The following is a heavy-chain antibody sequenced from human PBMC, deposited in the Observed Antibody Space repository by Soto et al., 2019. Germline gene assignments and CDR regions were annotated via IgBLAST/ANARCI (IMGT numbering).Heavy chain of an antibody. CDR2: ISPIFGTA. J-gene: IGHJ6*02. V-gene: IGHV1-69*13. CDR3: ASRDYDFWSGCHVYYYYYGMDV. CDR1: GATFSSYA. Sequence: SVKVSCKASGATFSSYAISWVRQAAGQGREWMGWISPIFGTANYAQNFQGRVTITADDSTSTAYMEMSRLRSEDTAVYYCASRDYDFWSGCHVYYYYYGMDVWGQGTTVTVSS. D-gene: IGHD3-3*01.